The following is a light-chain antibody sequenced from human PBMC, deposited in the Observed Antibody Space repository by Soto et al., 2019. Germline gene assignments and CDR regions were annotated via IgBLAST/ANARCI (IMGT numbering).Light chain of an antibody. CDR3: HQLNSDPFP. V-gene: IGKV1-9*01. CDR2: AAS. CDR1: QGISTY. Sequence: IQLPQSPSSLSASVGDRVTITCRASQGISTYLAWYQQKSRKAPKLLIHAASAFQIGVRSRFSRSGSGTAFTRTFSSLQPEDFATYYCHQLNSDPFPCGPGTKVDIK. J-gene: IGKJ3*01.